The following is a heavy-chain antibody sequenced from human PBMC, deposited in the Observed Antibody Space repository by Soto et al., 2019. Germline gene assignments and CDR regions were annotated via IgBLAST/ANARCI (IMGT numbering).Heavy chain of an antibody. J-gene: IGHJ3*01. Sequence: PGGSLRLSCAASEFTFSSYFMSWVRQAPGKGLDWVSGINSNGGGTYYADSVKGRFTISRDNSKNMLYLQMNSLRAEDTAVYYCAKDPNGDYLGAFDFWGQKTMVTVSS. D-gene: IGHD4-17*01. V-gene: IGHV3-23*01. CDR3: AKDPNGDYLGAFDF. CDR1: EFTFSSYF. CDR2: INSNGGGT.